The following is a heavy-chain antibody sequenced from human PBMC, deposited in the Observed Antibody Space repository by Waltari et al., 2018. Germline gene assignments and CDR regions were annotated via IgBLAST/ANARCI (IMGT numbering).Heavy chain of an antibody. V-gene: IGHV1-46*01. Sequence: QVQLVQSGAEVKKPGASVKVSCKASGYTFTSYYMHWVRQAPGQGLEWMGIINPSGGSTSYAQKFQGRITMTRDTSTSTVYMELSSLRSEDTAVYYCARGDTIFGVVRGGAFDIWGQGTMVTVSS. J-gene: IGHJ3*02. CDR3: ARGDTIFGVVRGGAFDI. CDR1: GYTFTSYY. CDR2: INPSGGST. D-gene: IGHD3-3*01.